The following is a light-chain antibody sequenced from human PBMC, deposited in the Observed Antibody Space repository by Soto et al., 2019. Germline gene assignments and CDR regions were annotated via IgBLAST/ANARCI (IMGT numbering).Light chain of an antibody. CDR1: SSDIGGYNY. Sequence: QSALTQTASVSGSPGQSITISCTGTSSDIGGYNYVSWYQQHPGKAPKLMVYDVSSRPSGVSNRFSGSKSGNTASLTISGLQAEDEADYYCSSYTTSSTPAFATGTKVTV. CDR2: DVS. V-gene: IGLV2-14*01. CDR3: SSYTTSSTPA. J-gene: IGLJ1*01.